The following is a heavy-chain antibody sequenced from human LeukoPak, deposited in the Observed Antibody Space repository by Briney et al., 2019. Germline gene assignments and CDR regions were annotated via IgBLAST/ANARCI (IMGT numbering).Heavy chain of an antibody. V-gene: IGHV4-59*08. CDR2: IYYSGST. CDR1: GGSISSYY. Sequence: SETLSLTCTVSGGSISSYYWSWIRQPPGQGLEWIGYIYYSGSTNYNPSLKGRVTISVDTSKNQFSLKLSSVTAADTAVYYCARHALVGATHPFDYWGQGTLVTVSS. J-gene: IGHJ4*02. CDR3: ARHALVGATHPFDY. D-gene: IGHD1-26*01.